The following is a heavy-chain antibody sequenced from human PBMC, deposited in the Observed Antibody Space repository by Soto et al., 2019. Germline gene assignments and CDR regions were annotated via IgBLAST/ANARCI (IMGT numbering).Heavy chain of an antibody. CDR2: ISYGGYT. V-gene: IGHV4-30-4*01. CDR3: ASLNCSFLYFFDN. D-gene: IGHD2-15*01. J-gene: IGHJ4*02. Sequence: QVQLQESGPGLVKPSQSLSLSCTVSGDSISSGDHYWSWIRQHPGKGLEWIAHISYGGYTFYDPSLQSRITMSVDKSKNQAYLKLSSVTAADTAEYYCASLNCSFLYFFDNWGQGTPVTVSS. CDR1: GDSISSGDHY.